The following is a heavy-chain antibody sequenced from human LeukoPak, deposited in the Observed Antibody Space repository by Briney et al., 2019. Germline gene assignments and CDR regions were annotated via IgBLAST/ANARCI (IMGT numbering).Heavy chain of an antibody. V-gene: IGHV4-59*01. Sequence: SETLSLTCTVSGGSISSYYWSWIRQPPGKGLEWIGYIYYSGSTNYNPSLKSRVTISVDTSKNQFSLKLSSVTAADTAVYYCARGWRYYDSSGYPSLLDAFDIWGQGTMITVSS. CDR2: IYYSGST. J-gene: IGHJ3*02. D-gene: IGHD3-22*01. CDR3: ARGWRYYDSSGYPSLLDAFDI. CDR1: GGSISSYY.